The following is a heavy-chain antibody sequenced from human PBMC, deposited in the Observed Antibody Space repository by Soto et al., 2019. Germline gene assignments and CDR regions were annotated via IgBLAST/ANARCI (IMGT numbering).Heavy chain of an antibody. V-gene: IGHV3-53*01. J-gene: IGHJ5*02. D-gene: IGHD3-10*01. Sequence: GGSLRLSCTNSGFTVSSSHISWVRQAPGKGLDWVSVIYSGGNSYYAVSVQGRFTISRDNSKNTVYLQMNSLRGEDTAIYYCARLGPYGSETYSFRYNWFDPWGQGTLVTVSS. CDR3: ARLGPYGSETYSFRYNWFDP. CDR1: GFTVSSSH. CDR2: IYSGGNS.